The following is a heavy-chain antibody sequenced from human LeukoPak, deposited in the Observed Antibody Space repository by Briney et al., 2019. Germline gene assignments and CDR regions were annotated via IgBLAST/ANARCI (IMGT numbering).Heavy chain of an antibody. CDR2: IRYDGSNK. CDR3: AKPSYQLLAYYFDY. V-gene: IGHV3-30*02. D-gene: IGHD2-2*01. J-gene: IGHJ4*02. Sequence: GGSLRLSCAASGFTFSSYGMHWVRQAPGKGLEWVAFIRYDGSNKYYADSVKGRFTISRDNSKNTLYLQMNSLRAEDTAVYYCAKPSYQLLAYYFDYWGQGTLVTASS. CDR1: GFTFSSYG.